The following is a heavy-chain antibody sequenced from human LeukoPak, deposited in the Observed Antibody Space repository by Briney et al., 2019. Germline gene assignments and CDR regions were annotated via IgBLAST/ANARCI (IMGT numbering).Heavy chain of an antibody. CDR3: VRGMAVAGIYLY. V-gene: IGHV1-2*02. J-gene: IGHJ4*01. CDR2: INPDSGDT. D-gene: IGHD6-19*01. CDR1: GYTFTGYY. Sequence: ASVKVSCKASGYTFTGYYLHWVRQAPGQGLEWMGWINPDSGDTNYAQRFLGRVAVTRDTSISTAYMELRSLTSDDTAVYYCVRGMAVAGIYLYWGQGTLVTVSS.